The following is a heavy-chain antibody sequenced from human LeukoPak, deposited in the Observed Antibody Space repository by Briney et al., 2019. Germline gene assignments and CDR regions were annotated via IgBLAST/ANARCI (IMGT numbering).Heavy chain of an antibody. CDR1: GGSFSGYY. D-gene: IGHD3-10*01. J-gene: IGHJ4*02. CDR3: ARAPITMVRGETTLDY. V-gene: IGHV4-34*01. CDR2: INHSGST. Sequence: ASETLSLTCAVYGGSFSGYYWSWIRQPPGKGLEWIGEINHSGSTNYNPSLKSRVTISVDTSKNQFSLKLSSVTAADTAVYYCARAPITMVRGETTLDYWGQGTLVTVSS.